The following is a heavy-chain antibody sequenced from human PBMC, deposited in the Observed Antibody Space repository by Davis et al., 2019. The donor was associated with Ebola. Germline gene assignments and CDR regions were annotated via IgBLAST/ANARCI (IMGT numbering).Heavy chain of an antibody. Sequence: AASVKVSCKASGYTFTSYAMHWVRQAPGQRLEWMGWINAGNGNTKYSQKFQGRVTITRDTSASTAYMELSSLRSEDTAVYYCARGGRYCSSTSCYVGGYYYYYGMDVWGQGTTVTVSS. CDR1: GYTFTSYA. D-gene: IGHD2-2*01. CDR2: INAGNGNT. CDR3: ARGGRYCSSTSCYVGGYYYYYGMDV. J-gene: IGHJ6*02. V-gene: IGHV1-3*01.